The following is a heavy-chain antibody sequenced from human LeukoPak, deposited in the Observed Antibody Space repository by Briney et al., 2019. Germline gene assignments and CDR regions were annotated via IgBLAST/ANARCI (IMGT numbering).Heavy chain of an antibody. J-gene: IGHJ4*02. CDR2: TYYRSKWYA. Sequence: SQTLSLTCAIPGDSVSSNSAAWNWIRHSPSRGLEWLGRTYYRSKWYADYAGSVRSRITISPDTSKNQFSLQLNSVTPEDTAVYFCARYGSSWYLECWGQGTLVTVSS. D-gene: IGHD6-13*01. V-gene: IGHV6-1*01. CDR1: GDSVSSNSAA. CDR3: ARYGSSWYLEC.